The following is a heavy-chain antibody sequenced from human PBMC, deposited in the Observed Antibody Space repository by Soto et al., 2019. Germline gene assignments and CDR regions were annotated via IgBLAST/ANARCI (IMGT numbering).Heavy chain of an antibody. Sequence: GGSLRLSCAASGFTFSSYWMHWVRQAPGKGLVWVSRINSDGSSTSYADSVKGRFTISRDNAKNTLYLQMNSLRAEDTAVYYCARARINWAFDYWGQGTLVTVSS. D-gene: IGHD7-27*01. CDR2: INSDGSST. V-gene: IGHV3-74*01. CDR3: ARARINWAFDY. CDR1: GFTFSSYW. J-gene: IGHJ4*02.